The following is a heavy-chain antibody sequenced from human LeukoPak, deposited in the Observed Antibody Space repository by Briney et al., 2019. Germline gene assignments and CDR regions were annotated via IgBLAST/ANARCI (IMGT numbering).Heavy chain of an antibody. V-gene: IGHV3-20*04. Sequence: GRSLRLSRAASGFVFDDYGTSWVRHAPGKGLEWVSAINWDGSTTSYADSVKGRFTISRDKAKKSLYLQMNSLRAEDTALYYCARDREGQLLWFGELGYWGQGSLVTVSS. J-gene: IGHJ4*02. CDR1: GFVFDDYG. CDR3: ARDREGQLLWFGELGY. CDR2: INWDGSTT. D-gene: IGHD3-10*01.